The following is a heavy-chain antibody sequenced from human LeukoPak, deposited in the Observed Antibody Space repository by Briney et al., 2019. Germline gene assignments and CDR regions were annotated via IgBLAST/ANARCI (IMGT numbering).Heavy chain of an antibody. Sequence: SETLSLTCAVSGGSFSGYYWTWIRQSPGKGLEWIGEISSGGNTNENPSPSLKSRVTMLVDTSKNQFSLKLSSVTAADTAVYYCARDSYDILTGRIRDAFDIWGQGTMVTVSS. CDR2: ISSGGNT. CDR3: ARDSYDILTGRIRDAFDI. V-gene: IGHV4-34*01. J-gene: IGHJ3*02. D-gene: IGHD3-9*01. CDR1: GGSFSGYY.